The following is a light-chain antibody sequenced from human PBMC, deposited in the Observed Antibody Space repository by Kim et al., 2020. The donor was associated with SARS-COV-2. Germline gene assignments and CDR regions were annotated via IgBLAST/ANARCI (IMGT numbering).Light chain of an antibody. CDR2: GAS. CDR1: QSISSTY. Sequence: EIVLTQSPGTLSLSPGERATFSCRASQSISSTYLAWYQQKLGQAPRLLIYGASSRATGIPDRFSGSGSGTDFTLTISRLEPEDFAVYYCQQRSSWPRITFGQGTRLEIK. J-gene: IGKJ5*01. V-gene: IGKV3D-20*02. CDR3: QQRSSWPRIT.